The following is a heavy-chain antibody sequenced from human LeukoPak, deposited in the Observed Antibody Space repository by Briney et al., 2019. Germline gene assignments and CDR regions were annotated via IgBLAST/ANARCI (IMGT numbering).Heavy chain of an antibody. CDR1: GFTFSSYS. D-gene: IGHD3-9*01. CDR2: ISSSSSTI. V-gene: IGHV3-48*01. Sequence: GGSLRLSCAASGFTFSSYSMNWVRQAPGKGLEWVSYISSSSSTIYYADSVKGRFTISRDNAKNSLYLQMNSLRAEDTAVYYCARERGGDFGWPSPTYYFDYWGQGTLVTVSS. J-gene: IGHJ4*02. CDR3: ARERGGDFGWPSPTYYFDY.